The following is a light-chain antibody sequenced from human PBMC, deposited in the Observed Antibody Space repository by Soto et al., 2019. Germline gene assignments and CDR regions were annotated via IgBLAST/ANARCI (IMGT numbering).Light chain of an antibody. CDR1: ISDVGGYKY. Sequence: QSALTQPASVSGSPGQSITISCTGTISDVGGYKYVSWYQQHPGKAPKLMIYDVSRRPSGVSNRFSGSKSGNTASLTISGLQAEDEADYYCSSFTSSSTLLFGGGTKVTVL. V-gene: IGLV2-14*03. CDR2: DVS. J-gene: IGLJ3*02. CDR3: SSFTSSSTLL.